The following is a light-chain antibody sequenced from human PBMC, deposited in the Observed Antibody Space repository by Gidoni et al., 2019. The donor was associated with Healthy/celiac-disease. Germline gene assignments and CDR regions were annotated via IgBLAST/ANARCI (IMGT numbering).Light chain of an antibody. V-gene: IGKV1-9*01. Sequence: IQVTQPPSARSASVGDRVTLTCRASQGISSYLAWYQQKPGKAPKLLIYAASTLQSGVPSRFSGSGSGTDFTLTISSLQPEDFATYYCQQLNSYPLTFGGGTKVEIK. CDR3: QQLNSYPLT. CDR1: QGISSY. J-gene: IGKJ4*01. CDR2: AAS.